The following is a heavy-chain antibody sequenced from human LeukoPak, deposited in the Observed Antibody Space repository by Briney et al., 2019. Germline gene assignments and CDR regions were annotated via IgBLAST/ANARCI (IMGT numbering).Heavy chain of an antibody. CDR1: GYTFTGYY. V-gene: IGHV1-2*02. CDR2: INPNSGGT. CDR3: ARGPNHYYYMDF. D-gene: IGHD2-8*01. J-gene: IGHJ6*03. Sequence: GASVKVSCKASGYTFTGYYMHWVRQAPGQGLEWMGWINPNSGGTKYTQKFQGRVTMTRDKSINTVYMELSGLTSDDTALYYCARGPNHYYYMDFWGTGTTVSVSS.